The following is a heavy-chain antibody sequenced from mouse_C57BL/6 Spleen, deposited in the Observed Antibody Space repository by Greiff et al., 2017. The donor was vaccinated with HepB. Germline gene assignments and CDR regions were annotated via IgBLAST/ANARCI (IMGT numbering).Heavy chain of an antibody. CDR2: INPSSGYT. J-gene: IGHJ2*01. CDR3: ARRDSGVGYYFDY. Sequence: QVQLQQSGAELAKPGASVKLSCKASGYTFTSYWMHWVKQRPGQGLEWIGYINPSSGYTKYNQKFKDKATLTADKSSSTAYMQLSSLTYEDSAVYYCARRDSGVGYYFDYWGQGTTLTVSS. V-gene: IGHV1-7*01. CDR1: GYTFTSYW. D-gene: IGHD3-3*01.